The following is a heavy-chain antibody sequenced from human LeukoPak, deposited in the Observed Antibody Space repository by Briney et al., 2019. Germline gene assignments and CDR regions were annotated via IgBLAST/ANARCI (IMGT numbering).Heavy chain of an antibody. V-gene: IGHV1-2*02. D-gene: IGHD1-26*01. J-gene: IGHJ3*02. CDR3: ARDRGNSGSYLNAFDI. Sequence: NPNSGGTNYAQKFQGRVTMTRDTSSSTAYMELSRLRSDDTAVYYCARDRGNSGSYLNAFDIWGQGTMVTVSS. CDR2: NPNSGGT.